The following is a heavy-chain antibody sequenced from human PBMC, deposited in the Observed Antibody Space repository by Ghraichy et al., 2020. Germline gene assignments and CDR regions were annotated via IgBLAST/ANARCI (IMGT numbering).Heavy chain of an antibody. D-gene: IGHD3-10*01. CDR3: ARRGMVDYYGMDV. CDR1: GGTFSSYT. J-gene: IGHJ6*02. CDR2: IIPILGIA. Sequence: SVKVSCKASGGTFSSYTISWVRQAPGQGLEWMGRIIPILGIANYAQKFQGRVTITADKSTSTAYMELSSLRSEDTAVYYCARRGMVDYYGMDVWGQGTTVTVSS. V-gene: IGHV1-69*02.